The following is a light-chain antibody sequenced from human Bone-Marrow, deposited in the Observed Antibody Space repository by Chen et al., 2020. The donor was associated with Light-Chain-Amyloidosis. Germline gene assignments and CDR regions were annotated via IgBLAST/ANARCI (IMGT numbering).Light chain of an antibody. V-gene: IGKV2-28*01. CDR3: MHGQQGPIT. J-gene: IGKJ5*01. CDR2: FGF. Sequence: DVVMTQSPLSLPVTPGEPASISCRSSQSLLHSNGYNPMDWYLQKPGQSAKLLIYFGFNRDSGVPDRCSGKASRSDCKLKISRVEAEYVGVYYCMHGQQGPITFGQGTRLEIK. CDR1: QSLLHSNGYNP.